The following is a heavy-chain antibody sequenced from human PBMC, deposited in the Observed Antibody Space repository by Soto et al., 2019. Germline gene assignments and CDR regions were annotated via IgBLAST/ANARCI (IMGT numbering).Heavy chain of an antibody. Sequence: QVQLVQSGADVKKPGSSVKVSCKASGGIISSYTITWVRQAPGQGLEWMGRIIPILGIENYAQKFQGRVTITADKSTSTAYMELSSLRSEDTAVYYCARMVGSYGMDVWGQGTTVTVSS. V-gene: IGHV1-69*02. CDR2: IIPILGIE. CDR1: GGIISSYT. J-gene: IGHJ6*02. CDR3: ARMVGSYGMDV. D-gene: IGHD2-15*01.